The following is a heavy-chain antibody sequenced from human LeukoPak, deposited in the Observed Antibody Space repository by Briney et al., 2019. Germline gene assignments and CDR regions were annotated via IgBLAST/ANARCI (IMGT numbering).Heavy chain of an antibody. CDR3: ARGDDSSGLYYYYMDV. CDR1: GYTFTGYY. J-gene: IGHJ6*03. Sequence: ASVKVSCKASGYTFTGYYMHWVRQAPGQGLEWMGWITPNSGGTNYAQKFQGRVTMTRDTSISTAYMELSRLRSDDTAVYYCARGDDSSGLYYYYMDVWGKGTTVTVSS. V-gene: IGHV1-2*02. CDR2: ITPNSGGT. D-gene: IGHD3-22*01.